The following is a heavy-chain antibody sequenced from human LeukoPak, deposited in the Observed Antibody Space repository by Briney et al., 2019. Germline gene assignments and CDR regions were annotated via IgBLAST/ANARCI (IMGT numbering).Heavy chain of an antibody. CDR3: ARWDGSGFRY. V-gene: IGHV4-61*02. J-gene: IGHJ4*02. CDR2: IYTSGST. CDR1: GGSISSGSYY. D-gene: IGHD3-10*01. Sequence: SETLSLTCTVSGGSISSGSYYWSWIRQPAGKGLEWIGRIYTSGSTNYNPSLKSRVTISVDTSKNQFSLKLSSVTAADTAVYYCARWDGSGFRYWGQGTLVTVSS.